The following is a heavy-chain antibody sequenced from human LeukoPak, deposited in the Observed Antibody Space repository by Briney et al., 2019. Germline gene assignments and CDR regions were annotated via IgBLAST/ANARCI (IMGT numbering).Heavy chain of an antibody. J-gene: IGHJ6*02. V-gene: IGHV4-39*07. Sequence: KPSETLSLTCTVSGGSISSSSYYWGWIRQPPGKGLEWIGSIYYSGSTYYNPSLKSRVTISVDTSKNQFSLKLSSVTAADTAVYYCASSPRYSSSWYLWDYYYYGMDVWGQGTTVTVSS. CDR1: GGSISSSSYY. CDR3: ASSPRYSSSWYLWDYYYYGMDV. D-gene: IGHD6-13*01. CDR2: IYYSGST.